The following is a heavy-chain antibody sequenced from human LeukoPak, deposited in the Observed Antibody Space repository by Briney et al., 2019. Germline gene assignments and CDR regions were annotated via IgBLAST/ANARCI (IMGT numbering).Heavy chain of an antibody. CDR1: GGSIRSGGYY. Sequence: SQTLSLTCTVSGGSIRSGGYYWSWIRQHPGKGLEWIGYIYYSGRTYYNPSLKSRVTISVDTSKNQSSLKLSSVTAADTAVYYCYARRDTAKISYFDYWGQGTLVTVSS. J-gene: IGHJ4*02. CDR2: IYYSGRT. CDR3: YARRDTAKISYFDY. D-gene: IGHD5-18*01. V-gene: IGHV4-31*03.